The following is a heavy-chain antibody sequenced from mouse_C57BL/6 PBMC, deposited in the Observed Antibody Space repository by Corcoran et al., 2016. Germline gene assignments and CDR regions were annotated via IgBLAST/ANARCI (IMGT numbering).Heavy chain of an antibody. V-gene: IGHV1-77*01. CDR3: ARGAVGDAMDY. Sequence: QVQLKQSGAELVKPGASVKISCKASGYTFTDYYINWVKQRPGQGLEWFGKIGPGSGSTYYNEKFKGKATLTADKSSSTAYMQLSSLTSEDSAVYFCARGAVGDAMDYWGQGTSVTVSS. D-gene: IGHD1-1*01. J-gene: IGHJ4*01. CDR1: GYTFTDYY. CDR2: IGPGSGST.